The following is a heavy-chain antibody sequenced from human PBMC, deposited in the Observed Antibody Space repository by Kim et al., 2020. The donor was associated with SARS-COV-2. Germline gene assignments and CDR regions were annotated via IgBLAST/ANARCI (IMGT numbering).Heavy chain of an antibody. Sequence: ADSVKGRFTISRDNAKNSLYLQMNRLRAEDTAVYYCARDGGLYYYYGMDVWGQGTTVTVSS. J-gene: IGHJ6*02. D-gene: IGHD3-16*01. CDR3: ARDGGLYYYYGMDV. V-gene: IGHV3-21*01.